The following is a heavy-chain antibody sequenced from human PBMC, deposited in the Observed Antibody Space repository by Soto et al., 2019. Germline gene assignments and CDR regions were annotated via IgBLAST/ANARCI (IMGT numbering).Heavy chain of an antibody. CDR1: GGSISSGDYY. J-gene: IGHJ3*02. Sequence: SETLSLTCTVSGGSISSGDYYWSWIRQPPGKGLEWIGYIYYSGSTYYNPSLKSRVTISVDTSKNQFSLKLSSVTAADTAVYYCAREKYYDILTGSDDAFDIWGQGTMVTVSS. V-gene: IGHV4-30-4*01. D-gene: IGHD3-9*01. CDR3: AREKYYDILTGSDDAFDI. CDR2: IYYSGST.